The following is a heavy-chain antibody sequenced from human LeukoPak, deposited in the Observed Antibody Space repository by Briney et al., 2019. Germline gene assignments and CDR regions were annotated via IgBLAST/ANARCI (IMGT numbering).Heavy chain of an antibody. J-gene: IGHJ5*02. CDR1: GGSINSNY. CDR2: IYYSGST. CDR3: ARSYGSGTRWFDP. Sequence: SETLSLTCTVSGGSINSNYWSWIRQPPGKGLEWIGYIYYSGSTNYNPSLKSRVTISVDTSKNQFSLKLSSVTAADTAVYYCARSYGSGTRWFDPWGQGTLVTVSS. V-gene: IGHV4-59*08. D-gene: IGHD3-10*01.